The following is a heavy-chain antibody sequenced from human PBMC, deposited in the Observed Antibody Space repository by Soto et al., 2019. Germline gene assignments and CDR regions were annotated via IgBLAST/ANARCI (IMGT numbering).Heavy chain of an antibody. D-gene: IGHD6-19*01. CDR3: ARDQPGPYLLLSGSGWFDY. CDR1: GGSISSSNW. CDR2: IYHSGST. V-gene: IGHV4-4*02. J-gene: IGHJ4*02. Sequence: SETLSLTCTVSGGSISSSNWWSWVRQPPGKGLEWIGEIYHSGSTNYNPSLKSRVTISVDKSKNQFSLKLSSVTAADTAVYYCARDQPGPYLLLSGSGWFDYWGQGTLVTVSS.